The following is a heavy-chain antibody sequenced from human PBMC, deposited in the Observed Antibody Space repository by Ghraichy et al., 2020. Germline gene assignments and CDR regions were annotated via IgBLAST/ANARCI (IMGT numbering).Heavy chain of an antibody. CDR2: IYTDVSTA. CDR3: ATSAVTYYGTALDY. CDR1: GFTFTDYW. J-gene: IGHJ4*02. V-gene: IGHV3-74*01. Sequence: GKSLNISCAVSGFTFTDYWLHWVRQAPGKGLVWVSRIYTDVSTATYADSVKGRFTISRDNAKNTLYLQMNSLRADDTAVYYCATSAVTYYGTALDYWGQGNLVTVSS. D-gene: IGHD4-17*01.